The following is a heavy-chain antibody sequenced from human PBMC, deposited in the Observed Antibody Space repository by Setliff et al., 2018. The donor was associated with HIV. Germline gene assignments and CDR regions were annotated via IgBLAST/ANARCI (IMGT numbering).Heavy chain of an antibody. CDR2: ISGNSGAV. CDR1: GFTFSSYS. J-gene: IGHJ4*02. V-gene: IGHV3-48*01. D-gene: IGHD1-26*01. CDR3: ARDRGGSYTPLDF. Sequence: GESLKISCAASGFTFSSYSMNWARQAPGKGLEWVSFISGNSGAVTYADSVKGRFTISRDNARNSLYLQLNSLRAEDTAVYYCARDRGGSYTPLDFWGQGTLVTVSS.